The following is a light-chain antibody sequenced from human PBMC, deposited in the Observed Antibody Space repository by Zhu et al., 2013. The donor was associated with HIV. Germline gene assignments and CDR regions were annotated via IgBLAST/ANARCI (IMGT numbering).Light chain of an antibody. CDR3: QQYGSLIT. V-gene: IGKV3-15*01. CDR2: SAT. Sequence: EILMTQSPATLSVSPGESATLSCRASQSVTTNLAWYQQKPGQAPRLLIYSATTRATGIPARFSGSGSGTDFILTISRLEPEDFAVYYCQQYGSLITFGQGTRLESK. J-gene: IGKJ5*01. CDR1: QSVTTN.